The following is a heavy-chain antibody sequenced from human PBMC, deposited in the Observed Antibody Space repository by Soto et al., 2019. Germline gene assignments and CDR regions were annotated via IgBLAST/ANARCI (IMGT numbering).Heavy chain of an antibody. Sequence: SETLSLTCTGSGGSIIGYYWIWIRHPPGKGLEWIGYMYNTGSTVYNPSFKSRVTISVDTSKNQFSLKLSSVTAADTAVYYCARFICSGYRRNLFDPRAQRTPVPVS. D-gene: IGHD6-25*01. J-gene: IGHJ5*01. CDR2: MYNTGST. CDR1: GGSIIGYY. V-gene: IGHV4-59*12. CDR3: ARFICSGYRRNLFDP.